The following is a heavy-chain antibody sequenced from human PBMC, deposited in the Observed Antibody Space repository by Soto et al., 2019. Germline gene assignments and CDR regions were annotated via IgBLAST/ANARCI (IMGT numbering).Heavy chain of an antibody. CDR2: IYYSGST. J-gene: IGHJ6*02. V-gene: IGHV4-30-4*01. CDR3: AREAVRGGYYYYGMDV. D-gene: IGHD3-10*01. Sequence: QVQLQESGPGLVKPSQTLSLTCTVSGGSISSGDYYWSWIRQPPGKGLEWIGYIYYSGSTYYNPSLKRRVTIPVDTSKSQFALKLGSVTAADTAGYYCAREAVRGGYYYYGMDVWGQGTTVTVSS. CDR1: GGSISSGDYY.